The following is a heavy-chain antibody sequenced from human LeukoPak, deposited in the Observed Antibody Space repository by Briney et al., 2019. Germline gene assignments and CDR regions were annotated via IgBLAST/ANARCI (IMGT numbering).Heavy chain of an antibody. CDR3: ARRDYCTSTTCYESYNWFDP. CDR1: GGSFGGYY. CDR2: INHSGST. Sequence: SETLSLTCAVYGGSFGGYYWSWIRQPPGKGLEWIGEINHSGSTNYSPPLKRRVTISVDTSNNQFSLKLSSVTAADTAVYYCARRDYCTSTTCYESYNWFDPWGQGTLVTVSS. V-gene: IGHV4-34*01. J-gene: IGHJ5*02. D-gene: IGHD2-2*01.